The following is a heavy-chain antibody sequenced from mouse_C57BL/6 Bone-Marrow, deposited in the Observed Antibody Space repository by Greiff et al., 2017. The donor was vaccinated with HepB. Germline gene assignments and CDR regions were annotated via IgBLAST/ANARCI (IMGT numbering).Heavy chain of an antibody. J-gene: IGHJ2*01. D-gene: IGHD1-1*01. V-gene: IGHV1-22*01. Sequence: EVQLQQSGPELVKPGASVKMSCKASGYTFTDYNMHWVKQSHGKSLEWIGYINPNNGGTSYNQKFKGKATLTVNKSSSTAYMELRSLTSEDSAVYYCAPLYYYGSSRFDYWGQGTTLTVSS. CDR3: APLYYYGSSRFDY. CDR1: GYTFTDYN. CDR2: INPNNGGT.